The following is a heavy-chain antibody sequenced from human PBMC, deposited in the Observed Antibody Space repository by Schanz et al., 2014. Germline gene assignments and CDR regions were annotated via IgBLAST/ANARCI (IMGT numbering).Heavy chain of an antibody. CDR2: INPSVGNT. CDR3: ARGGFCDSTSFDS. Sequence: QVQLVQSGAEVKKPGASVKVSCEASGYTFTSYYIHWFRQAPGQGLEWMGLINPSVGNTNYAQKCRGRVTMTRDTSTSTVYMELSSLRSEDTAVYYCARGGFCDSTSFDSWGQGTLVTVSS. V-gene: IGHV1-46*03. J-gene: IGHJ4*02. CDR1: GYTFTSYY. D-gene: IGHD2-2*01.